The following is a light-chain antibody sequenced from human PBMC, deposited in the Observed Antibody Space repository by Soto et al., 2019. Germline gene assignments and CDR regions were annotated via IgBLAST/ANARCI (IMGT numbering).Light chain of an antibody. V-gene: IGLV1-47*01. J-gene: IGLJ1*01. Sequence: QSVLTQPPSASGTPGQTVTISCSGSSSNIGSNYVYWYQQLPGTAPKLLIYSNSQRPLGGPVRFSGSKSGTSASLAISGLQSEDEADYCCATWDDRVYVFGAGTNVTVL. CDR3: ATWDDRVYV. CDR1: SSNIGSNY. CDR2: SNS.